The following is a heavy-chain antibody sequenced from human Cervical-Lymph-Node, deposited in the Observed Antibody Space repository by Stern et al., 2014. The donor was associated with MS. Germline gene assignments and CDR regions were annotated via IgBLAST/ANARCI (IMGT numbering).Heavy chain of an antibody. J-gene: IGHJ6*02. CDR2: IFPASSDC. V-gene: IGHV5-51*01. CDR3: ARHQPAATFAMDV. Sequence: EVQLVESGAEVKKPGESLKISCKGSGYNFGDYWIGWVRQKPGKGLEWMGTIFPASSDCTISPAFEGQVTISADESISTAFLQSSSLKASDPGIYYCARHQPAATFAMDVWGQGTTVIVSS. D-gene: IGHD2-2*01. CDR1: GYNFGDYW.